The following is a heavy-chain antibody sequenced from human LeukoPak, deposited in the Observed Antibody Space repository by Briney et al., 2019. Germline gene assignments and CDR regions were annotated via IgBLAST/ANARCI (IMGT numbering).Heavy chain of an antibody. Sequence: GESLKISCKGSGYSFTSYWIGWVRQMPGKGREGMGIIYPGDSGTRYSPSFQGQVTISADKSISTAYLQWSSLKASDTAMYYCARLVPYGSGSYYHPPRSNWFDPWGQGTLVTVSS. CDR2: IYPGDSGT. CDR1: GYSFTSYW. D-gene: IGHD3-10*01. V-gene: IGHV5-51*01. J-gene: IGHJ5*02. CDR3: ARLVPYGSGSYYHPPRSNWFDP.